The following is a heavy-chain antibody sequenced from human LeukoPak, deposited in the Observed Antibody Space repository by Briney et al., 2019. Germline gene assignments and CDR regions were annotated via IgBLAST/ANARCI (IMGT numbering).Heavy chain of an antibody. J-gene: IGHJ4*02. Sequence: SETLSLTCAVYGGSFSGYYWSWIRQPPGKGLEWIGEINHSGSTNYNPSLKSRVTISVDTSKNQFSLKLSSVTAADTAVYYCARGGYNSGWYNYWGQGTLVTVSS. CDR1: GGSFSGYY. V-gene: IGHV4-34*01. D-gene: IGHD6-19*01. CDR2: INHSGST. CDR3: ARGGYNSGWYNY.